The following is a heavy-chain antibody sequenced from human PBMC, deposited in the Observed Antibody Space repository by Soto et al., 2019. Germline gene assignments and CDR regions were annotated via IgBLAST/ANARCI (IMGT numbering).Heavy chain of an antibody. CDR3: ATLYDFGVVTGSGYYIGF. CDR2: IQQDGNKK. CDR1: GFTSSTYW. Sequence: EVQLVESGGDLVQPGGSLRLSCAASGFTSSTYWMSWVRQAPGKGLECVANIQQDGNKKYYVDSVKGRFTISRDISRNLVFLQMNSLRAEDTAVYYCATLYDFGVVTGSGYYIGFWGKGTTVTVSS. D-gene: IGHD3-3*01. V-gene: IGHV3-7*01. J-gene: IGHJ6*03.